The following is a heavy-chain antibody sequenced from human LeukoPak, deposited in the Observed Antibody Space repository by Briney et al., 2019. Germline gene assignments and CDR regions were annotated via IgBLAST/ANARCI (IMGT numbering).Heavy chain of an antibody. J-gene: IGHJ4*02. CDR3: ARAVATIWGNYLDY. D-gene: IGHD5-12*01. CDR1: GFTFSDHY. CDR2: TRNKAHSYTT. Sequence: GGSLRLSCAASGFTFSDHYMDWVRQAPGKGLEWVGRTRNKAHSYTTEYAASVKGRFTISRDDSKNSLYLQMNSLKTEDTAVYYCARAVATIWGNYLDYWGQGTLVTVSS. V-gene: IGHV3-72*01.